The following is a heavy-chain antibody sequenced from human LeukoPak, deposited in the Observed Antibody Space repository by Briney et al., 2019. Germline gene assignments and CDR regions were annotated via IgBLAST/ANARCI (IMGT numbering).Heavy chain of an antibody. CDR3: ARSRFIRYFDWLLSPGTFDI. Sequence: GSLRLSCAASGFTFSSYDMHWVRQATGKGLEWVSAIGTAGDTYYPGSVKGRFTISRENAKNSLYLQMNSLRAGDTAVYYCARSRFIRYFDWLLSPGTFDIWGQGTMVTVSS. CDR2: IGTAGDT. D-gene: IGHD3-9*01. CDR1: GFTFSSYD. V-gene: IGHV3-13*01. J-gene: IGHJ3*02.